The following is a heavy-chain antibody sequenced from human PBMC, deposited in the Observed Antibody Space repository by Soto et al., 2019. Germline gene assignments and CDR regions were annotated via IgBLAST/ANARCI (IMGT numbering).Heavy chain of an antibody. CDR3: VRGYCTTSPCSGDFQF. CDR2: IHPSGDT. J-gene: IGHJ1*01. CDR1: GYKFTTYF. Sequence: ASVKVSCKASGYKFTTYFIHWVRQAPGQGLEWMGMIHPSGDTGYAQKFRGRVTMTIDTSTTTAYMELRNLTSEDQAVYFSVRGYCTTSPCSGDFQFWGQGTLFTVSS. V-gene: IGHV1-46*01. D-gene: IGHD2-15*01.